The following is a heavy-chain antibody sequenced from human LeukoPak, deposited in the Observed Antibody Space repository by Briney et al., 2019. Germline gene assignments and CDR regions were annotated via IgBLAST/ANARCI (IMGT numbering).Heavy chain of an antibody. CDR3: ARDNEYCTGGTCRLDY. CDR2: INNDGRST. V-gene: IGHV3-74*01. J-gene: IGHJ4*02. CDR1: GFTFSHYA. D-gene: IGHD2-15*01. Sequence: GGSLRLSCAVSGFTFSHYAMSWVRQAPGKGLVWVSRINNDGRSTGYAGSVKGRFTISRDNAKNTLYLQMNSLRAEDTAVYYCARDNEYCTGGTCRLDYWGQGALVTVSS.